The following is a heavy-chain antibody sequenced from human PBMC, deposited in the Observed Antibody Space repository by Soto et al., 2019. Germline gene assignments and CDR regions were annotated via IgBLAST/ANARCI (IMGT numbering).Heavy chain of an antibody. J-gene: IGHJ4*01. CDR2: INAGNGNT. CDR1: GYTFTRYA. V-gene: IGHV1-3*01. Sequence: GASVKVSCKASGYTFTRYAMHWVRQAPGQRLEWMGWINAGNGNTRYAEKFQGRVTMTRDTSTSSVYMEVSSLRSEDTAVYYCSRAHPAKTSPFDHLGQGTLLTVSS. CDR3: SRAHPAKTSPFDH.